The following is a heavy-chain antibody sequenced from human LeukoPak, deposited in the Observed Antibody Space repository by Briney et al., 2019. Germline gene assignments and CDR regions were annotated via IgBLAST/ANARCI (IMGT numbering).Heavy chain of an antibody. D-gene: IGHD4-17*01. CDR2: ISRIGSTI. Sequence: GGSLRLACPASGFTFSSYSIKSVRQAPGRWLELVSYISRIGSTIHYADSVEGLFTISIDNAKNSLYMQMNSLRAEDTAVYSCARDPGYGDYGDSPTFDYWGQGTLVTVSS. CDR3: ARDPGYGDYGDSPTFDY. V-gene: IGHV3-48*04. CDR1: GFTFSSYS. J-gene: IGHJ4*02.